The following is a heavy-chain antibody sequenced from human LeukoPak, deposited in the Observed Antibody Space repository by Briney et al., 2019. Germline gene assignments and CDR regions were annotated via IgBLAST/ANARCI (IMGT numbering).Heavy chain of an antibody. D-gene: IGHD1-14*01. CDR2: VYYSGST. J-gene: IGHJ5*02. CDR1: GVSLSSGSDY. Sequence: TSETLSLTCTVFGVSLSSGSDYGGWIPQPPGKGLEWIDHVYYSGSTKYNPSLKSRAPISVATSKTKSSLKLSSVTAADTAVYYCVRDLRTVYGRENFSWFDPWGQGTLVTVSS. CDR3: VRDLRTVYGRENFSWFDP. V-gene: IGHV4-61*01.